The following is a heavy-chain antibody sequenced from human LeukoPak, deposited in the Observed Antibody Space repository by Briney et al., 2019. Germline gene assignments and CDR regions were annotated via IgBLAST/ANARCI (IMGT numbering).Heavy chain of an antibody. V-gene: IGHV3-23*01. J-gene: IGHJ3*02. CDR1: GFTFTSYA. CDR3: ARARSSYGYGDAFDI. D-gene: IGHD5-18*01. CDR2: ISGSGGST. Sequence: GGSLRLSCAASGFTFTSYAMSWVRQAPGKGLEWVSAISGSGGSTYYADSVKGRFTISRDNSKNTLYLQMNSLRAEDTAVYYCARARSSYGYGDAFDIWGQGTMVTVSS.